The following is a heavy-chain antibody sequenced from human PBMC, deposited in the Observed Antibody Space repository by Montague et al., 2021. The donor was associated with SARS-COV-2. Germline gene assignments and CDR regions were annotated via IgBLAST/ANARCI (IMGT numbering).Heavy chain of an antibody. J-gene: IGHJ4*02. CDR3: ARSPRHYYFWSGYLPVHLDD. Sequence: SETLSLTCTVSGGSISSSCCYWVWLRPPPGMGLKGYGNIDYSASTYSXXXLKSPVSISEDTSKNQFSLKLSSVTAAATAVYDCARSPRHYYFWSGYLPVHLDDWGQGTLVTVSS. D-gene: IGHD3-3*01. CDR1: GGSISSSCCY. V-gene: IGHV4-39*01. CDR2: IDYSAST.